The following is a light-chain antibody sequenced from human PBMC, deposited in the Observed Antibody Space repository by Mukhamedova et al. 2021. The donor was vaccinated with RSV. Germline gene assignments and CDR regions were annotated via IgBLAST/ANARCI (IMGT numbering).Light chain of an antibody. CDR2: DAS. CDR3: QQSHTTPPT. J-gene: IGKJ4*01. V-gene: IGKV1-39*01. Sequence: WYQQNPGKAPKLLIYDASSLQGQVPSRFSGSGSGAHFTLTITSLQPEDSATYYCQQSHTTPPTFGGGTKVEIK.